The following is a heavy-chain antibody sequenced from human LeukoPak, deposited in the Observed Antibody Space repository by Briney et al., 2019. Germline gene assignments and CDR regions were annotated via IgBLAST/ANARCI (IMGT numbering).Heavy chain of an antibody. D-gene: IGHD4-17*01. CDR3: SRSTVSLVD. Sequence: GGSLRLSCAASGFTFSSYSMNWVRQAPGKGLEWVSSISSSSSYIYYADLVKGRFTISRDNAKNSLYLQMNSLRVDDTAVYYCSRSTVSLVDWGQGTLVTVSS. CDR1: GFTFSSYS. V-gene: IGHV3-21*01. CDR2: ISSSSSYI. J-gene: IGHJ4*02.